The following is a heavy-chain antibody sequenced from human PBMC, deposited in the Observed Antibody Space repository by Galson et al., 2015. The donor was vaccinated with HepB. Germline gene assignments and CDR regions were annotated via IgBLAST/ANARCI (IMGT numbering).Heavy chain of an antibody. D-gene: IGHD2-8*02. Sequence: ETLSLTCTVYGGSFSGYYWSWIRQPPGKGLEWIGEINHSGSTNYNPSLKSRVTISVDTSKNQFSLKLSSVTAADTAVYYCATDCTGGVCYIGYWGQGTLVTVSS. J-gene: IGHJ4*02. CDR2: INHSGST. V-gene: IGHV4-34*01. CDR1: GGSFSGYY. CDR3: ATDCTGGVCYIGY.